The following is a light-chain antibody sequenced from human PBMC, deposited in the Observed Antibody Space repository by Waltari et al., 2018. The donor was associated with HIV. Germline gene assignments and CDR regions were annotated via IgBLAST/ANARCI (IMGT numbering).Light chain of an antibody. V-gene: IGLV2-11*01. CDR2: DVS. CDR1: SSDFGGYNY. J-gene: IGLJ1*01. CDR3: CSYSGSFYV. Sequence: QSALTQPRSVSWSHGQSVTISCTGTSSDFGGYNYVPWYQQHPGKDPKLILYDVSKRPSGVPDRFSGSRSGNTASLTISGLQAEDEADYSCCSYSGSFYVFGTGTKVTVL.